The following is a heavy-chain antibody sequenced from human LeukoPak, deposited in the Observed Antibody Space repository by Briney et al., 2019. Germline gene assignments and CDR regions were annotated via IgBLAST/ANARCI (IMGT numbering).Heavy chain of an antibody. CDR3: ASENCSGTSCSSFDY. Sequence: PSETLSLTCTVSGGSISSRSYYWGWIRQPPGKGLEWIGSIFYSGTTYYNPSLKSRVIISVDTSKNQFSLRLSSVTAADTAVYYCASENCSGTSCSSFDYWGQGTLVTVSS. V-gene: IGHV4-39*01. J-gene: IGHJ4*02. D-gene: IGHD2-2*01. CDR1: GGSISSRSYY. CDR2: IFYSGTT.